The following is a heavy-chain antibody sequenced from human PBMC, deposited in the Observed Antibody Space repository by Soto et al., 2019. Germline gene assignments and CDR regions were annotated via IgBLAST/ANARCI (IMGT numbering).Heavy chain of an antibody. CDR2: IIPIFGTA. CDR3: ARGRVPAAIHYFQH. CDR1: GGTFSSYA. Sequence: QVQLVQSGAEVKKPGSSVKVSCKASGGTFSSYAISWVRQAPGQGLEWMGGIIPIFGTANYAQKFQGRVTITADKSTSTADMELSSLRAEDTAVYYCARGRVPAAIHYFQHWGQGTLVTVSS. D-gene: IGHD2-2*01. J-gene: IGHJ1*01. V-gene: IGHV1-69*06.